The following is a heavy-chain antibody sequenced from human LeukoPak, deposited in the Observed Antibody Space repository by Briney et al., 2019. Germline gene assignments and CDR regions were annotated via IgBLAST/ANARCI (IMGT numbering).Heavy chain of an antibody. Sequence: GGSLRLSCAASGFTFSNYGMNWVRQAPGKGLEWVSGITGNGGTTYYEDSVKGRFTISRDNSKNTLYLQMNSLRAEDTAVYYCAKGSIVGATSYYYLDVWGTGTTVTVSS. J-gene: IGHJ6*03. V-gene: IGHV3-23*01. CDR1: GFTFSNYG. CDR3: AKGSIVGATSYYYLDV. CDR2: ITGNGGTT. D-gene: IGHD1-26*01.